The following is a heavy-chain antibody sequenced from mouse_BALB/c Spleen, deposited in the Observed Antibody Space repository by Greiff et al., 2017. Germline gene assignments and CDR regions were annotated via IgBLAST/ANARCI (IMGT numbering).Heavy chain of an antibody. D-gene: IGHD6-5*01. Sequence: QVQLKESGPGLVAPSQSLSITCTVSGFSLTGYGVNWVRQPPGKGLEWLGMIWGDGSTDYNSALKSRLSISKDNSKSHVFLKMNSLQTDDTARYYCARSYALPYFDYWGQGTTLTVSS. CDR2: IWGDGST. CDR1: GFSLTGYG. J-gene: IGHJ2*01. V-gene: IGHV2-6-7*01. CDR3: ARSYALPYFDY.